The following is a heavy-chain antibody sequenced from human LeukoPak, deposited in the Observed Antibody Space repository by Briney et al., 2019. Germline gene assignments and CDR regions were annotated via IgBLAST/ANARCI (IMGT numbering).Heavy chain of an antibody. V-gene: IGHV3-30*02. Sequence: GGSLRLSCAASGFTFTNYGMHWVRQAPGKGLEGVAFIQNDEIYKFYADSVKGRFTISRDNSKNTLYLQMNSLRAEDTAVYYCARDQVVRGVYDAFDIWGQGTMVTVCS. D-gene: IGHD3-10*01. J-gene: IGHJ3*02. CDR3: ARDQVVRGVYDAFDI. CDR1: GFTFTNYG. CDR2: IQNDEIYK.